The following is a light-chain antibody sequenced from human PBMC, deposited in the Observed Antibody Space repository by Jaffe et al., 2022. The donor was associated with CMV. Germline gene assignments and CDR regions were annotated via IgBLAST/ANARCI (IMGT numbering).Light chain of an antibody. CDR2: DTN. CDR3: ATWDDSLIAAV. V-gene: IGLV1-51*01. Sequence: QSVLTQPPSVSAAPGQKLTISCSGNSSNIGTNYIFWYQQLPGTAPKLLIYDTNKRPAGIPDRFSASKSGTSATLDVTGLQTGDEADYYCATWDDSLIAAVFGGGTKLTVL. J-gene: IGLJ3*02. CDR1: SSNIGTNY.